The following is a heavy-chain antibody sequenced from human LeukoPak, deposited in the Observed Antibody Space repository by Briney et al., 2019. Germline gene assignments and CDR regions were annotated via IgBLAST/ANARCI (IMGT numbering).Heavy chain of an antibody. CDR2: IYTSGST. CDR1: GGSISSYY. CDR3: ARDSFRIAAALDAFDI. Sequence: PSETLSLTCTVSGGSISSYYWSWIRQPAGKGLEWIGRIYTSGSTNYNPSLKSRVTMSVDTSKNQFSLKLSSVTAADTAVYYCARDSFRIAAALDAFDIWGQGTMVTVSS. V-gene: IGHV4-4*07. D-gene: IGHD6-13*01. J-gene: IGHJ3*02.